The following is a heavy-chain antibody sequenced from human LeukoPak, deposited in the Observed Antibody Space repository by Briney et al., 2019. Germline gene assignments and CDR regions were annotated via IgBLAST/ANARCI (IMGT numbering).Heavy chain of an antibody. J-gene: IGHJ4*02. CDR3: AKGTTVTTVAYFDY. V-gene: IGHV3-30*18. Sequence: GGSLRLSCAASGFTFSSYGMHWVRQAPGKGLEWVAVISYDGSNKYYADSVKGRFTISRDNSKNTLYLQMNSLRAEDTAVYYCAKGTTVTTVAYFDYWGQGTLATVSS. D-gene: IGHD4-17*01. CDR1: GFTFSSYG. CDR2: ISYDGSNK.